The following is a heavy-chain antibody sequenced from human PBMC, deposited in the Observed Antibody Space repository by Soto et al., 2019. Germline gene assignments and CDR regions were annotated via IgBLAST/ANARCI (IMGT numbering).Heavy chain of an antibody. CDR1: GFTVSSNY. J-gene: IGHJ3*02. CDR2: IYSGGST. CDR3: ARDLPIILPPTYYYDSSDAFDI. D-gene: IGHD3-22*01. V-gene: IGHV3-66*01. Sequence: GGSLRLSCAASGFTVSSNYMSWVRQAPGKGLEWVSAIYSGGSTYYADSVKGRFTISRDNSKNTLYLQMNSLRAEDTAVYYCARDLPIILPPTYYYDSSDAFDIWGQGTMVTVSS.